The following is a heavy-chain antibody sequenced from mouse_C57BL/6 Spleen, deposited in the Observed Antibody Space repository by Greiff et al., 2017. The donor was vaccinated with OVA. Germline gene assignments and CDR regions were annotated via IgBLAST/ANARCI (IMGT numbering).Heavy chain of an antibody. D-gene: IGHD4-1*01. J-gene: IGHJ4*01. Sequence: QVQLKESGAELVKPGASVKISCKASGYAFSSYWMNWVKQRPGKGLEWIGQIYPGDGDTNYNGKFKGKATLTADKSSSTAYMQLSSLTSEDSAVYFCARLGPLLYAMDYWGQGTSVTVSS. V-gene: IGHV1-80*01. CDR3: ARLGPLLYAMDY. CDR2: IYPGDGDT. CDR1: GYAFSSYW.